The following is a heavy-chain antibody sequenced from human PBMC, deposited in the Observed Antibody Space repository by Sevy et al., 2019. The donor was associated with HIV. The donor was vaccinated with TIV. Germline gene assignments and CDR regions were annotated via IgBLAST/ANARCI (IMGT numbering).Heavy chain of an antibody. J-gene: IGHJ4*02. D-gene: IGHD6-19*01. Sequence: WGSLRLSCAASGFTFSSYAMSWVRQAPGKGLEWVSGISGSGDTTYYADSVKDRFTISSDNSMNTMYLQMNGLRAEDAAVYYCATGIYNSGWYAPGYFDNWGQGTLVTVSS. CDR2: ISGSGDTT. CDR1: GFTFSSYA. CDR3: ATGIYNSGWYAPGYFDN. V-gene: IGHV3-23*01.